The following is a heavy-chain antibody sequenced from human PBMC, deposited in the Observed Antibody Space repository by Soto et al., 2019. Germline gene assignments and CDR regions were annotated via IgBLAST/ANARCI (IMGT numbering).Heavy chain of an antibody. J-gene: IGHJ4*02. CDR2: ISGTSPST. D-gene: IGHD3-3*01. CDR1: GFTFSAYA. V-gene: IGHV3-23*01. Sequence: EVQLLESGGGLVQPGGSLRLSCAASGFTFSAYAMSWVRQAPGKGLEWVSAISGTSPSTYYAGSVQGRFRISTDSSRKTLFLQINTLRAEDTAVYFCATLIFGVEYWGPGTLVTVSS. CDR3: ATLIFGVEY.